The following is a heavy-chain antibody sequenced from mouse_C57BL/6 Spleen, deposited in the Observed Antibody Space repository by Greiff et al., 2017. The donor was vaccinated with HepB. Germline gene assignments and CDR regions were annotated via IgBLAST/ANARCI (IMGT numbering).Heavy chain of an antibody. CDR2: IDPGNGDT. Sequence: EVQLQQSGAELVRPGASVKLSCTASGFNIKDDYMHWVKQRPEQGLEWIGWIDPGNGDTEYASKVQGKATITADTSSNTAYLQLSSLTSEDTAVYYCTVYYGSSYDYWGQGTTLTVSS. CDR3: TVYYGSSYDY. CDR1: GFNIKDDY. D-gene: IGHD1-1*01. J-gene: IGHJ2*01. V-gene: IGHV14-4*01.